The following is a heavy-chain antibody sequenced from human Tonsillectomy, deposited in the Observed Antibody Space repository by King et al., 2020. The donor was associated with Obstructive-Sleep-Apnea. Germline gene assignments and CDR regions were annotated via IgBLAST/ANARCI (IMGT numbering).Heavy chain of an antibody. CDR1: GDSISSGDYY. V-gene: IGHV4-31*03. CDR2: IYYTGST. J-gene: IGHJ4*02. Sequence: QLQESGPGLVKPSQTLSLTCTVSGDSISSGDYYWTWIRQHPEKGLEWIGYIYYTGSTYFNPSLKRRSIISQDTSKNQFSLNLNSVTAADTAVYYCARVKHRAFDYWGQGTLVTVSS. CDR3: ARVKHRAFDY.